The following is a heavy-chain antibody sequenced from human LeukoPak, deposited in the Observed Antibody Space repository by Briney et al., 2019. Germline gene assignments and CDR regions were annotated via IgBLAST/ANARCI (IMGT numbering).Heavy chain of an antibody. CDR2: ISGSGGST. V-gene: IGHV3-23*01. J-gene: IGHJ5*02. D-gene: IGHD3-3*01. CDR3: AERRVTVFGGVLPSFDP. CDR1: GFTFSSYV. Sequence: GGSLRLSCAASGFTFSSYVMSWVRQAPGKGLEWVSAISGSGGSTYYADSVKGRFTISRDNSKNTLYLQMNSLRAEDTAVYYCAERRVTVFGGVLPSFDPWGQGTLVTVSS.